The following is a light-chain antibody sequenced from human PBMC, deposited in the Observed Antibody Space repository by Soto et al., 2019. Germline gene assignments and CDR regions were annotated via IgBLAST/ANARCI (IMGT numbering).Light chain of an antibody. CDR3: SSYTSISTVV. CDR2: DVR. V-gene: IGLV2-14*01. CDR1: NSDIGGFNY. Sequence: QSALTQPASVSGSPGQSLTISCTGSNSDIGGFNYVSWHQQHPGKAPKLMIYDVRNRPSGVSNRFSGSKSGNTASLIISGLQPEDEADYYCSSYTSISTVVFGGGTKLTVL. J-gene: IGLJ3*02.